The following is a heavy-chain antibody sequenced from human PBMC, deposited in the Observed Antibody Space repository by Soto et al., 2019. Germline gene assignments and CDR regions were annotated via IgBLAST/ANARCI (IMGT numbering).Heavy chain of an antibody. CDR3: ARSSLWYDSSGYSGQVFDY. D-gene: IGHD3-22*01. Sequence: GGSLRLSCAASGFTFSSYWMSWVRQAPGKGLEWVANIKQDGSEKYYVDSVKGRFTISRDNAKNSLYLQMNSLRAEDTAVYYCARSSLWYDSSGYSGQVFDYWGQGTLVTVSS. V-gene: IGHV3-7*04. J-gene: IGHJ4*02. CDR2: IKQDGSEK. CDR1: GFTFSSYW.